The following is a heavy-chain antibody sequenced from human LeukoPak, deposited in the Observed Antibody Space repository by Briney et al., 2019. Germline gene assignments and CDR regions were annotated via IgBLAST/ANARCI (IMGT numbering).Heavy chain of an antibody. CDR1: GGSFSGYY. CDR2: INHSGST. Sequence: SETLSLTCAVYGGSFSGYYRSWIRQPPGKGLEWIGEINHSGSTNYNPSLKSRVTISVDTSKNQFSLKLSSATAADTAVYYCARGRWDFGYWGQGTLVTVSS. V-gene: IGHV4-34*01. J-gene: IGHJ4*02. D-gene: IGHD1-26*01. CDR3: ARGRWDFGY.